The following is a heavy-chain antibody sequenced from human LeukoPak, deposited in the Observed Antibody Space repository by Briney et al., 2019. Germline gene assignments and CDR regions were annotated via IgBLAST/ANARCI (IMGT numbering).Heavy chain of an antibody. J-gene: IGHJ6*03. D-gene: IGHD3-3*01. V-gene: IGHV1-3*03. Sequence: ASVKVSCKASGYTFTSYTIHWVRQAPGQRLEWMGWINAGNGNTKYSQEFQDRVTITRDTSASTAYMELSSLRSEDMAVYYCARARYEARIWPKSRYDYYHYMDVWGKGTTVTVSS. CDR1: GYTFTSYT. CDR3: ARARYEARIWPKSRYDYYHYMDV. CDR2: INAGNGNT.